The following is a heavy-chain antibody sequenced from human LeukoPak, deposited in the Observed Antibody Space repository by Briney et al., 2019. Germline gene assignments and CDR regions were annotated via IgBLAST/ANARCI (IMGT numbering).Heavy chain of an antibody. CDR2: ISGSGGST. CDR1: GFTFSSYA. Sequence: GGSLRLSCAASGFTFSSYAMSLVRQAPGKGLEWVSAISGSGGSTYYADSVKGRFTISRDNSKNTLYLQMNSLRAEDTAVYYCAKRGGSGDYTFPIYYYYGMDVWGQGTTVTVSS. V-gene: IGHV3-23*01. J-gene: IGHJ6*02. D-gene: IGHD4-17*01. CDR3: AKRGGSGDYTFPIYYYYGMDV.